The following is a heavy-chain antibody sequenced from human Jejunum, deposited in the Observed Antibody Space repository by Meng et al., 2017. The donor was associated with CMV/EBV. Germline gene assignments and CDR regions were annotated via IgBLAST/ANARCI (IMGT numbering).Heavy chain of an antibody. CDR3: AKDSDSSSWYGDHYYGMDV. CDR1: SPYA. D-gene: IGHD6-13*01. J-gene: IGHJ6*02. Sequence: SPYAMSWVRQAPGKGLDSVSSISAGGGTYDADSVKGRFTISRDNSKNTLYLQMNSLRAEDTAVYYCAKDSDSSSWYGDHYYGMDVWGQGTTVTVSS. CDR2: ISAGGGT. V-gene: IGHV3-23*01.